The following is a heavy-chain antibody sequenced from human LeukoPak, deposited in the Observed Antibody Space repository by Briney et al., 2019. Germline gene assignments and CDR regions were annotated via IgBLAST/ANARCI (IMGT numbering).Heavy chain of an antibody. Sequence: GGSLRLSCAASGFTFDDYAMHWVRQAPGKGLEWVSGISWNSGSIGYADSVKGRFTISRDNAKNSLFLQMNSLRAEDTDVYYCARDETNGFDSWGQGTLVTVSS. J-gene: IGHJ5*01. CDR2: ISWNSGSI. CDR3: ARDETNGFDS. V-gene: IGHV3-9*01. D-gene: IGHD1-14*01. CDR1: GFTFDDYA.